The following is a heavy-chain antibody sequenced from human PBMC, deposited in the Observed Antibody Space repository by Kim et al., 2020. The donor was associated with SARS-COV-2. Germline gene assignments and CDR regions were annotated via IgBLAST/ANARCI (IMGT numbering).Heavy chain of an antibody. J-gene: IGHJ4*02. CDR3: TTFGTRYDFWSGYYTAGDY. D-gene: IGHD3-3*01. V-gene: IGHV3-15*01. Sequence: GRFTISRDDSKNTLYLQMNSLKTEDTAVYYCTTFGTRYDFWSGYYTAGDYWGQGTLVTVSS.